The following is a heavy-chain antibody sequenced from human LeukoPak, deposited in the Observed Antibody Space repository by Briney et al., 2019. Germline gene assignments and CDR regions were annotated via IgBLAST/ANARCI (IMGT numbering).Heavy chain of an antibody. D-gene: IGHD3-22*01. CDR2: ISSRSSTI. J-gene: IGHJ4*02. CDR1: GFTFSSYS. CDR3: ARGDYYDSSGFDY. V-gene: IGHV3-48*02. Sequence: GGSLRLSCAASGFTFSSYSMNWVRQAPGKGLEWVSYISSRSSTIYYADSVKGRFTISSDNAKNSLYLQMNSLRDEDTAVYYCARGDYYDSSGFDYWGQGTLVTVSS.